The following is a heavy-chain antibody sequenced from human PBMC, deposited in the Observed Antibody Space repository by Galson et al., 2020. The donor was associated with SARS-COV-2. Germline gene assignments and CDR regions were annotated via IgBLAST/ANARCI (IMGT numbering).Heavy chain of an antibody. D-gene: IGHD1-1*01. V-gene: IGHV4-31*03. J-gene: IGHJ5*02. CDR2: IHYSGTT. Sequence: ASETLSLTCTVSGDSITSGGYYWSWIRQQPGQGLEWTGNIHYSGTTNYNPSPESRVTISIDTSKGQFSLKMNSVTAADSAVYSCASCRVELNRLGGFGPWGQGTLVTVSS. CDR1: GDSITSGGYY. CDR3: ASCRVELNRLGGFGP.